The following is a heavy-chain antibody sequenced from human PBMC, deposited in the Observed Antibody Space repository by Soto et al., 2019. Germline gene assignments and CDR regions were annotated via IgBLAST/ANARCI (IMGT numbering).Heavy chain of an antibody. D-gene: IGHD3-10*01. J-gene: IGHJ3*02. CDR1: GYTFTSYG. Sequence: ASVKVSCKASGYTFTSYGISWVRQAPGQGLEWMGWISAYNGNTNYAQKLQGRVTMTTDTSTSTAYMELRSLRSDDTAVYYCARDSGYYGSGSYKAFDIWGQGTMVTVSS. CDR3: ARDSGYYGSGSYKAFDI. V-gene: IGHV1-18*01. CDR2: ISAYNGNT.